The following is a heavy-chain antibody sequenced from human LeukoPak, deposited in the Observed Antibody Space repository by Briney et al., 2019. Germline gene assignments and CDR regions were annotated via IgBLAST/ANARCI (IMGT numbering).Heavy chain of an antibody. Sequence: GGSLRLSCAASGFTFSRYWMSWVRQAPGKGLEWVANIKQDGSGKYYVDSAKGRFTISRDNAKSSLYLQMNSLRAEDTAVYYCARGGYCSSTSCYCDYWGQGALVTVSS. CDR2: IKQDGSGK. V-gene: IGHV3-7*01. J-gene: IGHJ4*02. D-gene: IGHD2-2*01. CDR3: ARGGYCSSTSCYCDY. CDR1: GFTFSRYW.